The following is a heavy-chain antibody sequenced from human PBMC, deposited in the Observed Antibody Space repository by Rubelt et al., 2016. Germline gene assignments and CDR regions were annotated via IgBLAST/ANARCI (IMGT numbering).Heavy chain of an antibody. CDR1: GFTFRSYA. D-gene: IGHD4-17*01. Sequence: EVQLLESGGGLVQPGGSLRLSCAASGFTFRSYAMSWVRQAPGKGLEWVSAISGSGGSTYYADSVKGRFTLSRDNSTNTLYLHMNRLRAEDTAVYYCAKVPIRTVTSTFDYWGQGTLVTVSS. CDR3: AKVPIRTVTSTFDY. CDR2: ISGSGGST. J-gene: IGHJ4*02. V-gene: IGHV3-23*01.